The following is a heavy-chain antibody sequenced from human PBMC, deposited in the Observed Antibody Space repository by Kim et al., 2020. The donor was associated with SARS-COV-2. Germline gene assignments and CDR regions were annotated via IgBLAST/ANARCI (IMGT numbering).Heavy chain of an antibody. CDR2: INPSGGST. D-gene: IGHD3-10*01. J-gene: IGHJ6*02. CDR3: ARLSLWFGELLRGMDV. CDR1: GYTFTSYY. Sequence: ASVKVSCKASGYTFTSYYMHWVRQAPGQGLEWMGIINPSGGSTSYAQKFQGRVTMTRDTSTSTVYMELSSLRSEDTAVYYCARLSLWFGELLRGMDVWGQGTTVTVSS. V-gene: IGHV1-46*01.